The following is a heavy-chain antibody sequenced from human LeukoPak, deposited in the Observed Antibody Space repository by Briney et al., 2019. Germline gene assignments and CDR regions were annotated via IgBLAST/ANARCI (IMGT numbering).Heavy chain of an antibody. D-gene: IGHD3-16*01. CDR2: NSYSGST. CDR1: GXSISGYY. J-gene: IGHJ4*02. CDR3: ARFRGIGAAGRAYYFDL. Sequence: SETLSLTCTVSGXSISGYYWSWIRQPPGRGLEWIGYNSYSGSTNYNPSLTSRVTISVDTSKNQFSLNLSSVTAADTAVYYCARFRGIGAAGRAYYFDLWGQGTLVTVSS. V-gene: IGHV4-59*01.